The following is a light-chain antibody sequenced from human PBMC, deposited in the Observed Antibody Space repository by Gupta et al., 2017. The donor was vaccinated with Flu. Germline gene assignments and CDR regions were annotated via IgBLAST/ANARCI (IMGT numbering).Light chain of an antibody. CDR1: QSISNR. CDR3: QQDIQGPT. V-gene: IGKV3-15*01. CDR2: GAS. J-gene: IGKJ1*01. Sequence: EIVMTQSPATLSVSPGERATLSCRSSQSISNRLAWYQQRPGQAPRLLIYGASTRATGIPGRFSGSGSGTDFTLTSSSLQSEDFVVYYWQQDIQGPTFGQGTKVEI.